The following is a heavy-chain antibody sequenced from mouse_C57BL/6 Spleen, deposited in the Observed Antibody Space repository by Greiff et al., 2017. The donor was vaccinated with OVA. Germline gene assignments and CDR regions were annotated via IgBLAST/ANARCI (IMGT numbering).Heavy chain of an antibody. Sequence: EVQLQQSVAELVRPGASVKLSCTASGFNINNTYMHWVKQRPEQGLEWIGRIDPANGNTNYAPKFQGKATITADTSSNTAYRQLSSLTSRDTANYDGAEERTGDYDGDATFDYWGQGTTLTVSS. J-gene: IGHJ2*01. CDR3: AEERTGDYDGDATFDY. CDR2: IDPANGNT. D-gene: IGHD2-4*01. V-gene: IGHV14-3*01. CDR1: GFNINNTY.